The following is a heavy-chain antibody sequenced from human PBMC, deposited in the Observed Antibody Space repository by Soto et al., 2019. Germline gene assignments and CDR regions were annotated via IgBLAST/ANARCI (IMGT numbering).Heavy chain of an antibody. J-gene: IGHJ3*02. CDR1: GFTFSSYW. D-gene: IGHD3-10*01. Sequence: GGSLRLSCAASGFTFSSYWMSWVRQAPGKGLEWVANIKQDGSEKYYVDSVKGRFTISRDNAKNSLYLQMNSLRAEDTAVYYCARTEVGVTMVRGVISLTPLPAFDIWGQGTMVTVSS. V-gene: IGHV3-7*01. CDR2: IKQDGSEK. CDR3: ARTEVGVTMVRGVISLTPLPAFDI.